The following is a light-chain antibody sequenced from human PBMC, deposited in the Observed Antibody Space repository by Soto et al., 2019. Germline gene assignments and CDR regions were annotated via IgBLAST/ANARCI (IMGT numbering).Light chain of an antibody. CDR1: RSDVGGYYY. J-gene: IGLJ2*01. CDR2: EVS. Sequence: QSALTQPPSASGSPGQSVTISCTGTRSDVGGYYYVSWYQQHPGKAPKLIIYEVSKRPSGVPDRFSGSKSGNTASLTVSGLQAEDEADYYCSSYTTSTTRIIFGGGTKLTVL. CDR3: SSYTTSTTRII. V-gene: IGLV2-8*01.